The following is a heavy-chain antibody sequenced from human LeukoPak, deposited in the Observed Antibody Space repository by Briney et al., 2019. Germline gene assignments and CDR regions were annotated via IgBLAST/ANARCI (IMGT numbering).Heavy chain of an antibody. J-gene: IGHJ5*02. V-gene: IGHV4-34*01. CDR3: ARAGLGYCSGGSCYWFDP. Sequence: PSETLSLTCAVSGYSISSGYYWSWIRQPPGKGLEWIGEINHSGSTNYNPSLKSRVTISVDTSKNQFSLKLSSVTAADTAVYYCARAGLGYCSGGSCYWFDPWGQGTLVTVSS. D-gene: IGHD2-15*01. CDR1: GYSISSGYY. CDR2: INHSGST.